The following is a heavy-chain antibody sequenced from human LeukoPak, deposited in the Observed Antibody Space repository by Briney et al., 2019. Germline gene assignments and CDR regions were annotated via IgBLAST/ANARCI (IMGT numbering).Heavy chain of an antibody. CDR3: AGGGAIVVVPAAISTFDY. CDR2: IRYDGSNK. J-gene: IGHJ4*02. V-gene: IGHV3-30*02. D-gene: IGHD2-2*02. Sequence: GGSLRLSCAASGFTFSSYGMHWVRQAPGKGLEWVAFIRYDGSNKYYADSVKGRFTISRDNSKNTLYLQMNSLRAEDTAVYYCAGGGAIVVVPAAISTFDYWGQGTPVSVSS. CDR1: GFTFSSYG.